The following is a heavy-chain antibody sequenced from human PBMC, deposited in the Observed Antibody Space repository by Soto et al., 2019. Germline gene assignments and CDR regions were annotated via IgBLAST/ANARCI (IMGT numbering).Heavy chain of an antibody. V-gene: IGHV3-53*01. CDR1: GFTVSSNY. D-gene: IGHD3-3*01. CDR3: ARSQLRRPVRDS. Sequence: EVLLVESGGGLIQPGGSLKLTCAASGFTVSSNYMNWVRQAPGKGLEWVSLIYSGGSTYYADFVKGRFTISKDDSRNTLFLQMNSLRAEDTAVYYCARSQLRRPVRDSWGQGTLVTVSS. J-gene: IGHJ4*02. CDR2: IYSGGST.